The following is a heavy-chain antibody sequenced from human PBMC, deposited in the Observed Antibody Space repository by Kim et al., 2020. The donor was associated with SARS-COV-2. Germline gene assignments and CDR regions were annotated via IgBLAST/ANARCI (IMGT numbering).Heavy chain of an antibody. V-gene: IGHV4-34*01. D-gene: IGHD3-10*01. J-gene: IGHJ2*01. CDR2: ITQTGTT. Sequence: SETLSLTCAVYGRSFSGYYWTWIRQAPGTGLQWIGEITQTGTTNYDPSIRGRVTISVAASEKQFSLVLTSATAADTAVYYCARGKSEYFGSGRARSFDLWGRGSLVTVSS. CDR3: ARGKSEYFGSGRARSFDL. CDR1: GRSFSGYY.